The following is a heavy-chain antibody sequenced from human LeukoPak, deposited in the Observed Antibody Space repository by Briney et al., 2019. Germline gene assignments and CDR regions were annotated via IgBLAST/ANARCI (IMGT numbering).Heavy chain of an antibody. D-gene: IGHD1-1*01. Sequence: PGGSLRLSCAASGFTFSIYGMNWVRRAPGKGLEWVSYIHGDSSIIHYADSVKGRFTISRDNAKNSVYLQMNSLRVEDTAVYYCMRWNGLTDYWGQGSLVTVSS. V-gene: IGHV3-48*01. J-gene: IGHJ4*02. CDR1: GFTFSIYG. CDR3: MRWNGLTDY. CDR2: IHGDSSII.